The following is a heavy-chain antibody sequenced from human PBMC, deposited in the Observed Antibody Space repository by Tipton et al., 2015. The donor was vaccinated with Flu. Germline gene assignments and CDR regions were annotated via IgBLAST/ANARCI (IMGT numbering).Heavy chain of an antibody. Sequence: SLRLSCAASGFTFNNYWMSWVRQAPGKGLEWLANIKQDGSEKYYVDSVKGRFTISRDNAKNSLYLQMNSLRAEDTAVYYCARKGTTGTTPDAFDIWGQGTMVTVSS. CDR2: IKQDGSEK. D-gene: IGHD1-1*01. CDR1: GFTFNNYW. V-gene: IGHV3-7*01. CDR3: ARKGTTGTTPDAFDI. J-gene: IGHJ3*02.